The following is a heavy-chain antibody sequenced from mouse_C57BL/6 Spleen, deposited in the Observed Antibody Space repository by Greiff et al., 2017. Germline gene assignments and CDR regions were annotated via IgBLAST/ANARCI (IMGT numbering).Heavy chain of an antibody. CDR3: AKRDYGGYFDY. V-gene: IGHV2-3*01. CDR2: ICGDGRT. D-gene: IGHD1-1*02. Sequence: VKLMESGPGLVAPSQSLSITCTVSGFSLTSYGVSWVRQPPGQGLEWLGVICGDGRTNYHSALISRLSISKDNSKSQVFLKLNSQLTDDTATYYCAKRDYGGYFDYWGQGTTLTVSS. CDR1: GFSLTSYG. J-gene: IGHJ2*01.